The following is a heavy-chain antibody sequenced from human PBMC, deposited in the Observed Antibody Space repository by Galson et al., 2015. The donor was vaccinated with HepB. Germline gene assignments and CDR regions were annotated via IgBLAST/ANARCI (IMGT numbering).Heavy chain of an antibody. J-gene: IGHJ5*02. CDR3: ANGRRFLEWLGWFDP. CDR1: GFTFSSYA. D-gene: IGHD3-3*01. Sequence: SLRLSCAASGFTFSSYAMSWVRQAPGKGLEWVSAISGSGGSTYYADSVKGRFTISRDNSKNTLYLQMNSLRAEDTAVYYCANGRRFLEWLGWFDPWGQGTLVTVSS. V-gene: IGHV3-23*01. CDR2: ISGSGGST.